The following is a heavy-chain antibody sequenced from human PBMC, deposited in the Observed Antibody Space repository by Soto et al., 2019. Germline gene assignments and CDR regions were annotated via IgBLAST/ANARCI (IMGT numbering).Heavy chain of an antibody. Sequence: PSETLSLTCTVSGGSISSGGYYWSWIRQRPGKGLEWIGYIYYSGSTYYNPSLKSRVTISVDTSKNQFSLKLSSVTAADTAVYYCARGGYCSSTSCPVRHHWFDPWGQGTLVTVSS. J-gene: IGHJ5*02. V-gene: IGHV4-31*03. CDR1: GGSISSGGYY. CDR2: IYYSGST. D-gene: IGHD2-2*01. CDR3: ARGGYCSSTSCPVRHHWFDP.